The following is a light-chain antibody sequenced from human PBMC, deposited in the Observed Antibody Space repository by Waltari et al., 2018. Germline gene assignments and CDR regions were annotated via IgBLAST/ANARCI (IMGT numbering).Light chain of an antibody. CDR1: STYNF. CDR2: ENN. CDR3: GTWDNSVSVSV. V-gene: IGLV1-51*02. J-gene: IGLJ3*02. Sequence: QSVLTQPPSGCAGPGQKVTSSCTGASTYNFVSWYQHVPGKAPKLLIYENNKRPSGIPDRFTGAKSGTSATLVITGLQTGDEADYYCGTWDNSVSVSVFGGGTKLTVL.